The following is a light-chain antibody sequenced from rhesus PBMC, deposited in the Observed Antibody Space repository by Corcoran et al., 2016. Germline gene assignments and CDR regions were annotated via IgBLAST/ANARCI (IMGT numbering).Light chain of an antibody. CDR2: KVT. Sequence: DILMTQTPLSLPVTPGDPAPLSSRASLSLLPDNGNTYLYWSLLKPGQSLRLLSYKVTKRESGVLDRFSGRGSGTDVTLKIRRVEPDDIGVYNGMQSTKDPFTFGPGTKLDIK. J-gene: IGKJ3*01. CDR3: MQSTKDPFT. CDR1: LSLLPDNGNTY. V-gene: IGKV2S2*01.